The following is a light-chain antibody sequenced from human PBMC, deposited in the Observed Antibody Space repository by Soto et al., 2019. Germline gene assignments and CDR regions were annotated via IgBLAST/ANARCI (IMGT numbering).Light chain of an antibody. J-gene: IGKJ4*01. CDR3: QQHANWPLT. Sequence: EIVLTQSPATLSLSPGERATLSCRASQSVGNNLAWYQQKPGQAPGLLIYEASTRATGIPARFSGSGSGTDFTLTISSLEPEDFAVDYCQQHANWPLTVGGGTKVEIK. CDR2: EAS. CDR1: QSVGNN. V-gene: IGKV3-11*01.